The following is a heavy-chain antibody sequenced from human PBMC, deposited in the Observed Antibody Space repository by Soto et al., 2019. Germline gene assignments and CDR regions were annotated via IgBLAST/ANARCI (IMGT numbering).Heavy chain of an antibody. CDR2: IKFDGSIT. CDR1: GFTFSDYW. Sequence: EVQLVESGGGLVQPGGSLRLSCVASGFTFSDYWMHWVRQAPGKGLVWASRIKFDGSITSHADSVKGRFTISRDNARNKVHLQMNSLRAEDTGVYYCARGLRNYYGVDVWGQGTTVTVSS. J-gene: IGHJ6*02. D-gene: IGHD4-17*01. CDR3: ARGLRNYYGVDV. V-gene: IGHV3-74*01.